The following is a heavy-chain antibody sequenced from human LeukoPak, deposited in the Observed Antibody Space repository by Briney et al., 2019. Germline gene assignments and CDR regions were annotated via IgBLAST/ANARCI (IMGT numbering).Heavy chain of an antibody. CDR1: GFTFSSYS. J-gene: IGHJ4*02. CDR3: ARVVPAAIFRLDY. CDR2: ISSSSSYI. Sequence: GGSLRLSCAASGFTFSSYSMNWVRQAPGKGLEWVSSISSSSSYIYYADSVKGRFTISRDNAKNSLYLQMNSLRAEDTAVYYCARVVPAAIFRLDYWGRGTLVTVSS. D-gene: IGHD2-2*01. V-gene: IGHV3-21*01.